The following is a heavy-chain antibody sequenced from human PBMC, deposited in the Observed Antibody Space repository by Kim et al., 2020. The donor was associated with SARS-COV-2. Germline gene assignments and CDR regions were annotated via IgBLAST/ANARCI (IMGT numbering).Heavy chain of an antibody. D-gene: IGHD3-10*01. V-gene: IGHV4-34*01. J-gene: IGHJ4*02. Sequence: SETLSLTCAVYGGSFSGFQWSWIRQTTGKGLEWIGEINDRGSTNYNPSLKSRVSISVDTSKKQFSLKLTSVTAADTAVYYCARGAPGHWGQGTLVTVSS. CDR1: GGSFSGFQ. CDR2: INDRGST. CDR3: ARGAPGH.